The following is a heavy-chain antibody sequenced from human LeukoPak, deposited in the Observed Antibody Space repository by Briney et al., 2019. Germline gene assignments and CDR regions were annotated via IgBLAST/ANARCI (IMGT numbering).Heavy chain of an antibody. Sequence: ETLSLTCTVSGGSMTGSYWSWVRQAPGKGLEWVSTLYSGGNRYYADSVRGRFTISRDDSRNTLFLQMNNLRVEDTAMYYCARESGDRPGLPGRWGQGTLVTVSS. V-gene: IGHV3-53*01. CDR3: ARESGDRPGLPGR. CDR1: GGSMTGSY. J-gene: IGHJ4*02. CDR2: LYSGGNR. D-gene: IGHD1-26*01.